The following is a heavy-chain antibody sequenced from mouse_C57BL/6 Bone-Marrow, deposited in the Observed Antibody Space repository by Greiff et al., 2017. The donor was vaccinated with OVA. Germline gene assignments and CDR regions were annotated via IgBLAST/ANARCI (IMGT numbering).Heavy chain of an antibody. CDR1: GFTFTDYY. D-gene: IGHD4-1*01. CDR3: ARYKKLDYFDY. Sequence: EVKVVESGGGLVQPGGSLSLSCAASGFTFTDYYMSWVRQPPGKALEWLGFIRNKANGYTTEYSASVKGRFTISRDNSQSILYLQMNALRAEDSATYYCARYKKLDYFDYWGQGTTLTVSS. J-gene: IGHJ2*01. V-gene: IGHV7-3*01. CDR2: IRNKANGYTT.